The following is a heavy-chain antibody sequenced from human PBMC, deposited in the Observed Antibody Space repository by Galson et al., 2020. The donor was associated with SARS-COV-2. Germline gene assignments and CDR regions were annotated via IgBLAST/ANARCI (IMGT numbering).Heavy chain of an antibody. J-gene: IGHJ4*02. D-gene: IGHD2-2*01. CDR2: IRTSANGATT. Sequence: GESLKISCTGSGFTFRDHHMNWVRQAPGKGLEWVGFIRTSANGATTEYAASVNGRLTISRDDTKSIAHLQVNSLKTEDTAVYYCTSRYHLDYWGQGTLVTVSS. V-gene: IGHV3-49*04. CDR3: TSRYHLDY. CDR1: GFTFRDHH.